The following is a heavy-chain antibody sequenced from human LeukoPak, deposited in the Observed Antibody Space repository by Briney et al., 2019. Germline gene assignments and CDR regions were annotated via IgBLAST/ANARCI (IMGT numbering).Heavy chain of an antibody. Sequence: SETLSLTCTVSGYSISSGYYWGWIRQPPGKGLEWIGNIYHSGSTNYNPSLKSRVTISVDKSKNQFSLKLSSVTAADTAVYYCARVVRFGESPPFDYWGQGTLVTVSS. CDR1: GYSISSGYY. V-gene: IGHV4-38-2*02. CDR2: IYHSGST. D-gene: IGHD3-10*01. J-gene: IGHJ4*02. CDR3: ARVVRFGESPPFDY.